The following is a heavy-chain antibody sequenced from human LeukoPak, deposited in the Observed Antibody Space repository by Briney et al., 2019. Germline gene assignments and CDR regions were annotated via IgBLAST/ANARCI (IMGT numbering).Heavy chain of an antibody. CDR2: ISSSSSYI. CDR3: ARESSSDY. V-gene: IGHV3-21*01. J-gene: IGHJ4*02. D-gene: IGHD6-6*01. CDR1: GFTFSSYS. Sequence: GGSLRLSCAASGFTFSSYSMNWVRQAPGKGLEWFSSISSSSSYIYYAYSVKGRFTISRDNAKNSLYLQMNNLRAEDTAVYYCARESSSDYWGQGTLVTVSS.